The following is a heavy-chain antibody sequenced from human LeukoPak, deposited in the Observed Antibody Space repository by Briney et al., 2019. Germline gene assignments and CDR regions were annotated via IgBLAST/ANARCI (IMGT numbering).Heavy chain of an antibody. J-gene: IGHJ5*02. CDR1: VYTLTPYY. V-gene: IGHV1-2*02. CDR2: SDSKNGDT. Sequence: ASVNVSCKPSVYTLTPYYMHWVRQAPGQRLGWMVGSDSKNGDTKYVQKVPNRLTITWGAHIDIPYMQQRSLTSDDRAVYYWASEAYCSGGRCSVQRVASWGQGTPVTVSS. D-gene: IGHD2-15*01. CDR3: ASEAYCSGGRCSVQRVAS.